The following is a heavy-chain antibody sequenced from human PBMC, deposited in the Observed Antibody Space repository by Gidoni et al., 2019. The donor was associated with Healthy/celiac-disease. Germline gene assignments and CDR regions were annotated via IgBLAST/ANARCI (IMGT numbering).Heavy chain of an antibody. CDR3: AKEGYSGSYSNFDY. J-gene: IGHJ4*02. D-gene: IGHD1-26*01. Sequence: EVQLVESGGVVVQPGGSLRLSCASSGFTFDDYAMHWVRPAPGKGLEWVSLISWDGGSTYYADSVKGRFTISRDNSKNSLYLQMNSLRAEDTALYYCAKEGYSGSYSNFDYWGQGTLVTVSS. V-gene: IGHV3-43D*03. CDR1: GFTFDDYA. CDR2: ISWDGGST.